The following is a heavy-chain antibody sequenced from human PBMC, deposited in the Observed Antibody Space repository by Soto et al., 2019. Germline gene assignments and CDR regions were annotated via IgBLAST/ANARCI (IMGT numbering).Heavy chain of an antibody. CDR1: GFGVSSSY. CDR3: ARHVGSYWYFDL. V-gene: IGHV3-66*04. J-gene: IGHJ2*01. CDR2: IYTGVTT. Sequence: EVQLVESGGGLVQPGGSLRLSCAASGFGVSSSYMGWIRQAPGKGLEWVSSIYTGVTTYYAESVRGRFTTSTDSSRDTLYPQLNSLRVDDTAMYYCARHVGSYWYFDLWGRGALVTVSS. D-gene: IGHD1-26*01.